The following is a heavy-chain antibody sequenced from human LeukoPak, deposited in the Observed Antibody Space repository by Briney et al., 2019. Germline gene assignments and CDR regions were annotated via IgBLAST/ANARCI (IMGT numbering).Heavy chain of an antibody. J-gene: IGHJ4*02. CDR2: MYHNGIT. CDR1: GGSISSYY. Sequence: PSETLSLTCTVSGGSISSYYWSWIRQPPGKGLDWIGHMYHNGITYYNPSLKSRVTISLDTSKNQFSLNLSSVTAADTAVYYCARVRFFDSSGYYYDFDFWGQGTLVTVSS. V-gene: IGHV4-59*08. D-gene: IGHD3-22*01. CDR3: ARVRFFDSSGYYYDFDF.